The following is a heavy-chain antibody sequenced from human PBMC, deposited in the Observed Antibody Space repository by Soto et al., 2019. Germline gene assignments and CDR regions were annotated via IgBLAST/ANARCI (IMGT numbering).Heavy chain of an antibody. V-gene: IGHV2-5*02. CDR3: AHAYGGTSWPNDAFDV. D-gene: IGHD2-2*01. Sequence: QITLKESGPTLVKPTQTLTLTCTFSGFSLSADGVGVGWIRQPPGKALEWLALIYWDDDKRYRPSLKSRLTITKXTXKXXVVLTMTNMDPVDTATYYGAHAYGGTSWPNDAFDVWGQGTVVTVSS. J-gene: IGHJ3*01. CDR1: GFSLSADGVG. CDR2: IYWDDDK.